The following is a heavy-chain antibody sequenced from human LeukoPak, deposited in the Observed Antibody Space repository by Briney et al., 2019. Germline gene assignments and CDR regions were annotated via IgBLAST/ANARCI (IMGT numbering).Heavy chain of an antibody. J-gene: IGHJ3*02. D-gene: IGHD2-2*01. CDR2: IYSGGAT. V-gene: IGHV3-66*02. CDR1: GFTISSNY. CDR3: ARNPCENTNGIPGAFDI. Sequence: GGSLRLSCVASGFTISSNYMTWVRQAPGKGLEWVSVIYSGGATYYADSVKGRFTISRDNSKNTLYLQTNSLRVEDTAVYYCARNPCENTNGIPGAFDIWGQGTMVTVSS.